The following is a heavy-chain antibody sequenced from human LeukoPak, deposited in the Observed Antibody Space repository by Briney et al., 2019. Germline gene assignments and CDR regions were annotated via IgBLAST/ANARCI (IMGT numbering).Heavy chain of an antibody. Sequence: PTGGSLRLSCSASGFTFSSYDMSWVRQAPGKGLELVSAISGSGYIRSHADSVNGRVTIFSDNSKDQLYLQMHSLRAEDTAVYYCAKDADSYIAVAGDADDWYFDVWGRGTLVTVSS. CDR2: ISGSGYIR. J-gene: IGHJ2*01. CDR1: GFTFSSYD. D-gene: IGHD6-19*01. CDR3: AKDADSYIAVAGDADDWYFDV. V-gene: IGHV3-23*01.